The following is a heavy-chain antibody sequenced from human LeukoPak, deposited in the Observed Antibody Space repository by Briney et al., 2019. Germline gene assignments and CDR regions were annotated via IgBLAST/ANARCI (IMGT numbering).Heavy chain of an antibody. D-gene: IGHD5-24*01. Sequence: GGTLTLSCASSGFTCSSDSKNWGRQAPGQGLEWVSYIRGDGSTKTYADSVKGRFTISRDNAKNALYLQMNSLRAEDTAIYYCARRFRDWGQGTLVTVSS. CDR2: IRGDGSTK. J-gene: IGHJ4*02. CDR1: GFTCSSDS. V-gene: IGHV3-48*04. CDR3: ARRFRD.